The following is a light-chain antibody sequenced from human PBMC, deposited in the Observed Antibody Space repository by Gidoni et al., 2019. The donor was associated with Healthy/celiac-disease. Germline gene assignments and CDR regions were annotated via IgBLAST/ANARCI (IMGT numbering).Light chain of an antibody. J-gene: IGKJ4*01. CDR1: QSVSSY. CDR3: QQRSNWPLT. CDR2: DAA. Sequence: EILFTQCPAPLSSSPGERATLSHTASQSVSSYLAWYQKKPGQAPRLLIYDAANKATGIPARFSGSVSGTDFTLTISSLAPEDFAVYYCQQRSNWPLTFGGXTKVEIK. V-gene: IGKV3-11*01.